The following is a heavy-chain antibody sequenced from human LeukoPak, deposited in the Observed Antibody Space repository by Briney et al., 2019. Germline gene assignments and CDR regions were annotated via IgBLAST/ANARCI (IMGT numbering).Heavy chain of an antibody. CDR2: LYPGVST. V-gene: IGHV4-4*07. Sequence: PSETLSLTCTVSGGPIYSYYWSWIRQTARKGLEWIGRLYPGVSTDYNPSLKSRVTISVDTSKTQFALKLSAVTAADTAVYYCARMNFYDSTGYSPGHYMDVWGKGTTVTVSS. D-gene: IGHD3-22*01. J-gene: IGHJ6*03. CDR3: ARMNFYDSTGYSPGHYMDV. CDR1: GGPIYSYY.